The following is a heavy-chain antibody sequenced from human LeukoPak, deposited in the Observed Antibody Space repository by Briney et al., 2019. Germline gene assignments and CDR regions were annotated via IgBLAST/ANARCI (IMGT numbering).Heavy chain of an antibody. D-gene: IGHD1-26*01. J-gene: IGHJ1*01. CDR2: ISGSGGST. CDR1: GFTFSSYA. V-gene: IGHV3-23*01. Sequence: GGSLRLSCAASGFTFSSYAMSWVRQAPGKGLEWVSAISGSGGSTYYADSVEGRFTISRDNSKNTLYLQMNSLRAEDTAVYYCAKDLGVGATPEYFQHWGQGTLVTVSS. CDR3: AKDLGVGATPEYFQH.